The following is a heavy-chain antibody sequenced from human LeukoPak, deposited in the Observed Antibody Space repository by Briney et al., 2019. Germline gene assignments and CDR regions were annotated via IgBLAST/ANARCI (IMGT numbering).Heavy chain of an antibody. CDR2: IYYSGST. V-gene: IGHV4-59*08. Sequence: SETLSLTCTVSGDSISSYYWSWIRQPPGKGLEWIGYIYYSGSTNNNPSLMSRVTMSVDTSKNQFSLMLSSVTAADTAVYYCARPSTYYYDSSGHGAFDIWGQGTMVTVSS. CDR3: ARPSTYYYDSSGHGAFDI. CDR1: GDSISSYY. D-gene: IGHD3-22*01. J-gene: IGHJ3*02.